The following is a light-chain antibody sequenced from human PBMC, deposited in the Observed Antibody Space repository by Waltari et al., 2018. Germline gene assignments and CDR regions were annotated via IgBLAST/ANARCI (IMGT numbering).Light chain of an antibody. CDR1: SSNIGAGYD. V-gene: IGLV1-40*01. CDR3: QSYDNSLSVFVV. CDR2: GNS. Sequence: QSVLTQPPSVSGAPGQRVTISCTGSSSNIGAGYDVHWYQQLPGTAPKLLIYGNSNRPSWVPDRFSGSKSGTSASLAITGLQAEDEADYYCQSYDNSLSVFVVFGGGTKLTVL. J-gene: IGLJ2*01.